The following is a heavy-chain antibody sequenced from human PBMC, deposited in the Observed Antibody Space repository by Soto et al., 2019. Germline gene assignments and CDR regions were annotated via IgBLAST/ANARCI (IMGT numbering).Heavy chain of an antibody. CDR3: VRDGTKTLRAWFDP. CDR2: IYATGTT. CDR1: GASISGFY. J-gene: IGHJ5*02. V-gene: IGHV4-4*07. Sequence: SETLSLTCTVSGASISGFYWSWIRKSAGKGLEWSGRIYATGTTDYNPSLKSRVMMSVDTSKKQFSLKLRSVTAADTAVYYCVRDGTKTLRAWFDPWGQGISVTVSS. D-gene: IGHD1-1*01.